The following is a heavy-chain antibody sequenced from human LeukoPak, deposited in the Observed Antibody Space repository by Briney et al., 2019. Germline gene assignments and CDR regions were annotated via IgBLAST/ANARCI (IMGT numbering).Heavy chain of an antibody. Sequence: PSETLSLTCTVSGGSISSYYWSWIRQPAGKGLEWIGCIYISGSTTYNPSLKSRVTMSVATSKNQFSLKLSSVTAADTAVYYCAREGDPYYYDSSGYPFDYWGQGTLVTVSS. J-gene: IGHJ4*02. D-gene: IGHD3-22*01. CDR2: IYISGST. CDR1: GGSISSYY. V-gene: IGHV4-4*07. CDR3: AREGDPYYYDSSGYPFDY.